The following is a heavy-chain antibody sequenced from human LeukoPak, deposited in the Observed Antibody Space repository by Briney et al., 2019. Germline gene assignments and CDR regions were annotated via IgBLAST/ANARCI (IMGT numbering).Heavy chain of an antibody. CDR3: TRETPSRYFDY. J-gene: IGHJ4*02. CDR2: MNPNSGKT. V-gene: IGHV1-8*01. CDR1: GYTLTSYD. D-gene: IGHD4-23*01. Sequence: GASVKDSCKASGYTLTSYDINWVRQATGQGLEWMGWMNPNSGKTGYAQKLQGRITITRNTSISTAYMELSSLRSEDTAVYYCTRETPSRYFDYWGQGTLVTVSS.